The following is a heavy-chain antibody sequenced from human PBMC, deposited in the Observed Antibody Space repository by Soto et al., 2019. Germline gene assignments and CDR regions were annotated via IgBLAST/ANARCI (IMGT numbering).Heavy chain of an antibody. CDR3: AKSRDAYNFYFYYGMDV. D-gene: IGHD1-1*01. V-gene: IGHV3-30-3*02. CDR2: ISYDGSNK. CDR1: GFTFSSYA. Sequence: GGSLRLSCAASGFTFSSYAMHWVRQAPGKGLEWVAVISYDGSNKYYADSVKGRFTISRDNSKNTLYLQVSSLRAEDTAVYYCAKSRDAYNFYFYYGMDVWGQGTSVTVSS. J-gene: IGHJ6*02.